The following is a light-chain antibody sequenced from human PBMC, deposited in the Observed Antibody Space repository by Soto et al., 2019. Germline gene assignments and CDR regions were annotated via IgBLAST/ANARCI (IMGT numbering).Light chain of an antibody. J-gene: IGLJ2*01. CDR1: NSNIGSNS. Sequence: QSVLTQPPSASGTPGQRVTIYCSGSNSNIGSNSVSWYQHLPGTAPKLLMYRDNQRPSGVPDRFSGSKSGTSASLAISGLRSEDEADYYCASWDDSLRGVLFGGGTKVTVL. V-gene: IGLV1-47*01. CDR3: ASWDDSLRGVL. CDR2: RDN.